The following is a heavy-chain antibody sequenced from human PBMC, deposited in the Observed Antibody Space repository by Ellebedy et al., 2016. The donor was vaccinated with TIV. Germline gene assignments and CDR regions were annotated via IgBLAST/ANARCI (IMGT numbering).Heavy chain of an antibody. D-gene: IGHD3-10*01. J-gene: IGHJ6*02. V-gene: IGHV1-46*01. CDR1: GYTFTSYY. Sequence: AASVKVSCKASGYTFTSYYMHWVRQAPGQGLEWMGIINPSGGSTSYAQKFQGRVTMTRDTSTSTVYMELSSLRSEDTAVYYCARDGLWFGELRFFPYGMDVWGQGTTVTVSS. CDR3: ARDGLWFGELRFFPYGMDV. CDR2: INPSGGST.